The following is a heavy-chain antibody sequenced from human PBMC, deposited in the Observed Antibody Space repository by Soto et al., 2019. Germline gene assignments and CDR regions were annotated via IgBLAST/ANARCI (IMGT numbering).Heavy chain of an antibody. V-gene: IGHV3-15*01. J-gene: IGHJ4*02. CDR2: IKSKTDGGTT. D-gene: IGHD5-12*01. CDR3: TTDSDSGYDYPTKDY. CDR1: GFTFSNAW. Sequence: PRLSCAASGFTFSNAWMSWVRQAPGKGLEWVGRIKSKTDGGTTDYAAPVKGRFTISRDDSKNTLYLQMNSLKTEDTAVYYCTTDSDSGYDYPTKDYWGQGTLVTVSS.